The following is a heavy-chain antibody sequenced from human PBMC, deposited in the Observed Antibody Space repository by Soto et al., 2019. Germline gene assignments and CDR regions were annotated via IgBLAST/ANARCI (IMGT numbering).Heavy chain of an antibody. CDR1: GYTFTGHY. V-gene: IGHV1-2*06. Sequence: ASVKVSCKASGYTFTGHYMHWVRQAPAQGLEWMGRINPNSGGTNYAQKFQGRVTMTRDTSISTAYMELSRLRSDDMAVDYCAISRPPTAYDYGDDFYFDYWGQGTLVTVSS. CDR2: INPNSGGT. CDR3: AISRPPTAYDYGDDFYFDY. J-gene: IGHJ4*02. D-gene: IGHD4-17*01.